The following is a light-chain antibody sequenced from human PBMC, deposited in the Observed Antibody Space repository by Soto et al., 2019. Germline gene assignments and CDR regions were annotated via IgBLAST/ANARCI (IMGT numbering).Light chain of an antibody. CDR3: QQYGSSPET. Sequence: EIVLTQSPGTLSLSPGERATLSWRASQSVSSSYLAWYQQKPGQAPRLLIYGASSRATGIPDRFSGSVSGTDFTLTISRLEPEDSAVYYCQQYGSSPETFAQGTKLEIK. J-gene: IGKJ2*01. V-gene: IGKV3-20*01. CDR2: GAS. CDR1: QSVSSSY.